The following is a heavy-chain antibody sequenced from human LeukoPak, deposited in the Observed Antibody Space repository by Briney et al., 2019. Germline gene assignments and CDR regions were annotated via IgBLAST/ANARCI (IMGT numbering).Heavy chain of an antibody. CDR2: IYYSGST. CDR3: ARDRYDSSGYDAFDI. V-gene: IGHV4-59*01. Sequence: SETLSLTCTVSGGSISSYYWSWIRQPPGKGREWIGYIYYSGSTNYNPSLKSRVTISVDTSKNQFSLKLSSVTAADTAVYYCARDRYDSSGYDAFDIWGQGTMVTVSS. CDR1: GGSISSYY. D-gene: IGHD3-22*01. J-gene: IGHJ3*02.